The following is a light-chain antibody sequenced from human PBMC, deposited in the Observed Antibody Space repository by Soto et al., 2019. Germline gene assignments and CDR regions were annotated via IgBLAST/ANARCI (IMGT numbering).Light chain of an antibody. V-gene: IGKV1-39*01. CDR1: HSISTY. J-gene: IGKJ3*01. Sequence: DIQLTRSPSSLSASVGDRVTITCRASHSISTYLNWYQQKPGKAPSLLIYTTSSLQSGVPSRFSGSGSGTDFTLTIGGLQPADFAIYYCQQSYSSPYTFGLGTKVDIK. CDR3: QQSYSSPYT. CDR2: TTS.